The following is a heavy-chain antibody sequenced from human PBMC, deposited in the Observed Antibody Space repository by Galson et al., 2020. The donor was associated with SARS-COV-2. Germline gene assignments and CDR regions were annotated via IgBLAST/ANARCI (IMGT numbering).Heavy chain of an antibody. D-gene: IGHD3-16*02. CDR2: ISSSGSTI. CDR3: ARLDYDYVWGSYRPGGGMDV. V-gene: IGHV3-11*01. J-gene: IGHJ6*02. CDR1: GFTFSDYY. Sequence: GESLKISCAASGFTFSDYYMSWIRQAPGKGLEWVSYISSSGSTIYYADSVKGRFTISRDNAKNSLYLQMNSLRAEDTAVYYCARLDYDYVWGSYRPGGGMDVWGQGTTVTVSS.